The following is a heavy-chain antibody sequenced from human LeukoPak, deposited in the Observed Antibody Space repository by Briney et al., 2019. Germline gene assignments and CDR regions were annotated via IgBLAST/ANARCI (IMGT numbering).Heavy chain of an antibody. CDR1: GFTFSNFW. V-gene: IGHV3-7*01. CDR3: ARGRGDSSSWYFDY. Sequence: GESLRLSCAASGFTFSNFWMTWVRHAPGKGLEWVANVKQDGSEKSCVDSVKGRFTISRDNAKNSLYLQMNSLRVEDTAVYYCARGRGDSSSWYFDYWGQGTLVTVSS. D-gene: IGHD6-13*01. J-gene: IGHJ4*02. CDR2: VKQDGSEK.